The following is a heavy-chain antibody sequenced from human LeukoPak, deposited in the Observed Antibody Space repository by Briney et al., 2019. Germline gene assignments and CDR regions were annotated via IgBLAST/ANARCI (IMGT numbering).Heavy chain of an antibody. J-gene: IGHJ5*02. D-gene: IGHD3-9*01. CDR2: IYYSGST. Sequence: SETLSLTCTVSGGSISSYYWSWIRQPPGKGLKWIGYIYYSGSTSYSPSLRSRVTISVDTSKNQFSLKLNSVTAADTAVYYCARDYDVLTAYPPTQLFDPWGQGTLVTVSS. CDR3: ARDYDVLTAYPPTQLFDP. CDR1: GGSISSYY. V-gene: IGHV4-59*12.